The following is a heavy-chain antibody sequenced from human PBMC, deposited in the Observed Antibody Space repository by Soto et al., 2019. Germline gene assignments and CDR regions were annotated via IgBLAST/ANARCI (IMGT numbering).Heavy chain of an antibody. CDR1: GFTFSSYA. V-gene: IGHV3-30-3*01. CDR2: ISYDGSNK. CDR3: ARGYYYDSSAKAGFDY. J-gene: IGHJ4*02. D-gene: IGHD3-22*01. Sequence: QVQLVESGGGVVQPGRSLRLSCAASGFTFSSYAMHWVRQAPGKGLEWVAVISYDGSNKYYADSAKGRFTISRDNSKNTLYLQMNSLRAEDTAVYYCARGYYYDSSAKAGFDYWGQGTLVTVSS.